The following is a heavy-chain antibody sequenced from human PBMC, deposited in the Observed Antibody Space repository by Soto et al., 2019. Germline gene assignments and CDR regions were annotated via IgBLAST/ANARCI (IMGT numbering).Heavy chain of an antibody. CDR2: INSDGSST. CDR1: GFTFSSYW. J-gene: IGHJ6*02. CDR3: VRGAALRYFDWFLTGMDV. D-gene: IGHD3-9*01. V-gene: IGHV3-74*01. Sequence: GGSLRLSCAASGFTFSSYWMHWVRQAPGKGLVWVSRINSDGSSTSYADSVKGRFTISRDNAKNTLYLQMNSLRAEDTAVYYCVRGAALRYFDWFLTGMDVWGQGTTVTVSS.